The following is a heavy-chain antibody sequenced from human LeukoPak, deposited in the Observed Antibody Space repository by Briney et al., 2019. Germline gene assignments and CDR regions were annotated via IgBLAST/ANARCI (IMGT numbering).Heavy chain of an antibody. D-gene: IGHD6-19*01. V-gene: IGHV1-3*01. J-gene: IGHJ4*02. CDR3: ARDGSYSSGWYFDY. Sequence: ASVKVSCKASGYTFTSYAMHWVRQAPGQRLEWMGWINAGNGNTKYSQKFQGRVTMTRDTSTSTVYMELSSLRSEDTAVYYCARDGSYSSGWYFDYWGQGTLVIVSS. CDR1: GYTFTSYA. CDR2: INAGNGNT.